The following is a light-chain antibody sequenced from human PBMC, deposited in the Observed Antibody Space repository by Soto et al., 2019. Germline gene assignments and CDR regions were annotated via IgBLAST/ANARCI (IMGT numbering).Light chain of an antibody. J-gene: IGKJ4*01. CDR1: QSVTSS. Sequence: IGLAQSPATLSLSPGERATLSCRASQSVTSSLVWYQQKPGQAPRLLMYDASTRATGIPARFSGSGSGTDFTLTISSLETEDSAVYYCQQRSTWPRTFGGGTKVDIK. V-gene: IGKV3-11*01. CDR3: QQRSTWPRT. CDR2: DAS.